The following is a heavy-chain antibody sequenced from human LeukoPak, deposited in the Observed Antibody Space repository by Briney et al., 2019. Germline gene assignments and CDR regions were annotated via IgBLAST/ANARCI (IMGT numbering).Heavy chain of an antibody. CDR2: IYYSGST. Sequence: SETLSLTCTVSGGSISSRSYYWGWIRQPPGKGLEWIGSIYYSGSTYYNPSLQSRVTISVDTSKNQFSLKLNSVTAADTAVYYCARYNWNLKSGSGAFDIWGQGAMVTVSS. CDR1: GGSISSRSYY. V-gene: IGHV4-39*01. CDR3: ARYNWNLKSGSGAFDI. J-gene: IGHJ3*02. D-gene: IGHD1-20*01.